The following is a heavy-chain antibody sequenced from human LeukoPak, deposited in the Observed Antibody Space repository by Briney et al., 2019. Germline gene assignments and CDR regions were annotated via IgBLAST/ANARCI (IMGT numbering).Heavy chain of an antibody. CDR3: TRCGGDCYSGLSDAFDI. Sequence: GGSLRLSCTASGFTFGDYAMSWFRQAPGKGLEWVGFIRSKAYGGTTEYAASVKGRFTISRDDSKSIAYLQMNSLKTEDTAVYYCTRCGGDCYSGLSDAFDIWGQGTMDTVSS. D-gene: IGHD2-21*02. CDR2: IRSKAYGGTT. V-gene: IGHV3-49*03. J-gene: IGHJ3*02. CDR1: GFTFGDYA.